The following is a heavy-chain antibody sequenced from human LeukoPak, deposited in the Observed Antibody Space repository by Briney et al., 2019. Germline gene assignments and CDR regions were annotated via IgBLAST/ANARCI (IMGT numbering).Heavy chain of an antibody. D-gene: IGHD3-22*01. CDR2: INPNSGGT. Sequence: ASVKVSCKASGYTFTGYYMHWVRQAPGQGLEWMGWINPNSGGTNYAQKFQGRATMTRDTSISTAYMELSRLRSDDTAVYYCARYYDSSGYPFDYWGQGTLVTVSS. V-gene: IGHV1-2*02. CDR1: GYTFTGYY. J-gene: IGHJ4*02. CDR3: ARYYDSSGYPFDY.